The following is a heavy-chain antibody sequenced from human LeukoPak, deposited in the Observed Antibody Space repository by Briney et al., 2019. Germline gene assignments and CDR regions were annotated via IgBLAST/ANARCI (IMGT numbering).Heavy chain of an antibody. CDR1: GFTFSNYW. CDR2: INSDGSST. V-gene: IGHV3-74*01. CDR3: ARDREIAAGNFFDP. D-gene: IGHD6-13*01. J-gene: IGHJ5*02. Sequence: TGGSLRISCAASGFTFSNYWMHWVRQAPGKGLVWVSRINSDGSSTTYADSVKGRFTISRDNAKNTLYLQMNNLRAEDTAVYSCARDREIAAGNFFDPWGQGTLVTVSS.